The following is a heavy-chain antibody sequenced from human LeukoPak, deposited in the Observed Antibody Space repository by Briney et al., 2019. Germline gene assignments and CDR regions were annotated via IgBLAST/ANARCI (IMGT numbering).Heavy chain of an antibody. Sequence: GGSLRLSCAASGITFSRSAMHWVRQAPGKGLEWVAIISYDGTNKYYLDSVRGRFTISRDNSKNTLYLQMDSLRAEDTAVYYCTRGTVPGLATTYGTYFDSWGQGTLVTVSS. CDR2: ISYDGTNK. V-gene: IGHV3-30*04. CDR1: GITFSRSA. D-gene: IGHD5-12*01. CDR3: TRGTVPGLATTYGTYFDS. J-gene: IGHJ4*02.